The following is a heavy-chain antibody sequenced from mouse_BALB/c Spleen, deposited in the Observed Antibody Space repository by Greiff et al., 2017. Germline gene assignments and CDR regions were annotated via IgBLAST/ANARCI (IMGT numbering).Heavy chain of an antibody. CDR1: GYSFTDYI. CDR3: ARGGYYYDYDPWFAY. Sequence: VQLQQTGPELVKPGASVKISCKASGYSFTDYIMLWVKQSHGKSLEWIGNINPYYGSTSYNLKFKGKATLTVDKSSSTAYMQLNSLTSEDSAVYYCARGGYYYDYDPWFAYWGQGTLVTVSA. D-gene: IGHD2-4*01. J-gene: IGHJ3*01. CDR2: INPYYGST. V-gene: IGHV1-39*01.